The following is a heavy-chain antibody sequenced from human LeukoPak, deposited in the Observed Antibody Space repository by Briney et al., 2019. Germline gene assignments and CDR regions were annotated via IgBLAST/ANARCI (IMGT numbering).Heavy chain of an antibody. J-gene: IGHJ6*02. CDR2: ISSSASTI. CDR1: GFTFSSYT. CDR3: ARRNYYYGMDV. V-gene: IGHV3-48*04. Sequence: GGSLRLSCAASGFTFSSYTMNWVRQAPGKGLELVSYISSSASTIYYADSVKGRFTISRDSAKNSLYLQMNSLRAEDTAVYYCARRNYYYGMDVWGQGTTVTVSS.